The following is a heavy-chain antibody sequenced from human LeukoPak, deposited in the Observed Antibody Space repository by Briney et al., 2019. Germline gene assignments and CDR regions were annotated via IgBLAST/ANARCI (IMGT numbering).Heavy chain of an antibody. CDR3: ARDQVEGTYYDILSGYYNAPPRGDY. J-gene: IGHJ4*02. CDR1: GFTFSSYS. Sequence: PGGSLRLSCAASGFTFSSYSMNWVRQAPGKGLEWVSSISSSSSYLYYADSVKGRFTISRDNAKNSLYLQMNSLRAEDTAVYYCARDQVEGTYYDILSGYYNAPPRGDYWGQGTLVTVSS. D-gene: IGHD3-9*01. CDR2: ISSSSSYL. V-gene: IGHV3-21*01.